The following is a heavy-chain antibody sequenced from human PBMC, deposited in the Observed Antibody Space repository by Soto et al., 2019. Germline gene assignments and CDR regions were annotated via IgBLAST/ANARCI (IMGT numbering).Heavy chain of an antibody. J-gene: IGHJ6*02. V-gene: IGHV4-39*01. D-gene: IGHD6-13*01. Sequence: QLQLQESGPGLVKPSETLSLTCTVSGDSIRSSSYWGWIRQPPGKGLEWIGSIYSTGNTYYNPSPXSXAXIPXDTAKNQFSLNVISVTAADTAVYYCRRSSRYSTDVWGQGTTVTVSS. CDR3: RRSSRYSTDV. CDR1: GDSIRSSSY. CDR2: IYSTGNT.